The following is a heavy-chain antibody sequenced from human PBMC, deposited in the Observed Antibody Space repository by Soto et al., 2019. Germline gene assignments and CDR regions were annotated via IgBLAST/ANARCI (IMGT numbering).Heavy chain of an antibody. CDR3: ARSSGYSSSRFDY. D-gene: IGHD6-13*01. CDR1: GGSISSGGYF. J-gene: IGHJ4*02. CDR2: IYYSGST. Sequence: SETLSLTCAVSGGSISSGGYFWSWIRQPPGKGLEWIGYIYYSGSTNYNPSLKSRVTISVDTSKNQFSLKLSSVTAADTAVYYCARSSGYSSSRFDYWGQGILVTVSS. V-gene: IGHV4-61*08.